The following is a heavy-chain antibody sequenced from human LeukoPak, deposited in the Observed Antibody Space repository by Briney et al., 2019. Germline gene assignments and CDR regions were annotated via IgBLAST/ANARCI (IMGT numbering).Heavy chain of an antibody. CDR2: IYYSGST. CDR3: ARTPMNYYYGMDV. Sequence: SETLSLTCTVSGGSISSGGYYWSWLRQHSGKGLEWIGYIYYSGSTYYNPSLKSRVTISVDTSKNQFSLKLSSVTAADTAVYYCARTPMNYYYGMDVWGQGTTVTVSS. J-gene: IGHJ6*02. V-gene: IGHV4-31*03. CDR1: GGSISSGGYY.